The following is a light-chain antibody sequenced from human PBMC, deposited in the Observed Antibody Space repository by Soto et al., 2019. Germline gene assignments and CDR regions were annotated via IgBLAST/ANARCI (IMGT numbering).Light chain of an antibody. CDR3: MQGLQTPYT. CDR2: LGS. V-gene: IGKV2-28*01. Sequence: EIVMTQSPLSLPVTPGEAPLISCRTSQSLLHSSGSNYLDWIQQKPGQSRQLLVYLGSNRASGVPYRFGGSGSGTDFTLKINRVEAEDVGVYYCMQGLQTPYTFGQGTKLEIK. CDR1: QSLLHSSGSNY. J-gene: IGKJ2*01.